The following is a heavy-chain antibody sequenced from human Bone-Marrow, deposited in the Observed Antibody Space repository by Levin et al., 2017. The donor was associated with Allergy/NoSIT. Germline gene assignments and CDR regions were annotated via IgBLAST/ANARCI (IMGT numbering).Heavy chain of an antibody. CDR3: ASVGIVVVPAKRKYYYYYMDV. J-gene: IGHJ6*03. V-gene: IGHV1-2*06. Sequence: ASVKVSCKASGYTFTGYYMHWVRQAPGQGLEWMGRINPNSGGTNYAQKFQGRVTMTRDTSISTAYMELSRLRSDDTAVYYCASVGIVVVPAKRKYYYYYMDVWGKGTTVTVSS. CDR2: INPNSGGT. CDR1: GYTFTGYY. D-gene: IGHD2-2*01.